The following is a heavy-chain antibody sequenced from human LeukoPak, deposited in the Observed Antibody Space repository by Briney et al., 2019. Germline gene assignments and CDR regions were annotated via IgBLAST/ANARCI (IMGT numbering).Heavy chain of an antibody. V-gene: IGHV4-39*01. CDR3: ARLPGGY. CDR2: IHYGGNT. D-gene: IGHD1-26*01. Sequence: PSETLSLTCTVSGGSLSSTSSYWGWIRQAPGKGLEWIGYIHYGGNTNYNPSLKSRVTISFDTSKNQFSLNLISATAADTAVYYCARLPGGYWGQGTLVIVSS. CDR1: GGSLSSTSSY. J-gene: IGHJ4*02.